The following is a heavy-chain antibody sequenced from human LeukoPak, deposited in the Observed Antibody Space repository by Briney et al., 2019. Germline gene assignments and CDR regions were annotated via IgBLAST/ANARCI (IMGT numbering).Heavy chain of an antibody. D-gene: IGHD1-7*01. CDR1: GFSVGNNH. CDR2: LYSGGNK. Sequence: GGSLRLSCAASGFSVGNNHMAWVRQAPGKGLEWVSSLYSGGNKYYSDSVKGRFTISKDTSKRTLYLQMNNLRAEDTAVYYCATRLELLRAFDIWGQGTMVTVSS. J-gene: IGHJ3*02. V-gene: IGHV3-53*01. CDR3: ATRLELLRAFDI.